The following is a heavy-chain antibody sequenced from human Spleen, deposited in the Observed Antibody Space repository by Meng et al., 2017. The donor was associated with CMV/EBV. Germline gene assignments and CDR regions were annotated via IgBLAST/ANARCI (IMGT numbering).Heavy chain of an antibody. CDR1: GVSVSSDNW. CDR2: VYHTGKT. D-gene: IGHD3-10*01. V-gene: IGHV4-4*02. J-gene: IGHJ6*02. CDR3: ARDSSVDYYYFGMDV. Sequence: SETLSLTCAVSGVSVSSDNWWSWVRQPQGKGLEWIGEVYHTGKTNYNPSLKSRVTISADTSKSQFSLKLSSVTAADTAVYYCARDSSVDYYYFGMDVWGQGTSVTVSS.